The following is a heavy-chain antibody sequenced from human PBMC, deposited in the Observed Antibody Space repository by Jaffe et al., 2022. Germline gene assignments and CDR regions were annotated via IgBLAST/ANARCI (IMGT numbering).Heavy chain of an antibody. D-gene: IGHD3-3*01. CDR1: GYTLTELS. J-gene: IGHJ5*02. V-gene: IGHV1-24*01. CDR3: ATGLSGYDFWSGREAVDP. CDR2: FDPEDGET. Sequence: QVQLVQSGAEVKKPGASVKVSCKVSGYTLTELSMHWVRQAPGKGLEWMGGFDPEDGETIYAQKFQGRVTMTEDTSTDTAYMELSSLRSEDTAVYYCATGLSGYDFWSGREAVDPWGQGTLVTVSS.